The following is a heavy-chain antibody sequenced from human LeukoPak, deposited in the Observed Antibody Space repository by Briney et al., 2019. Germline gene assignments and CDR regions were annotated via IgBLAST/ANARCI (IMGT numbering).Heavy chain of an antibody. CDR2: INPNSGGT. Sequence: GASVKVSCKASGYTFTGYYMHWVRQAPGQGLEWMGWINPNSGGTNFAQKFQGRVTMTRDTSISTAYMELSRPRSDDTAVYYCARGLYYYDPVDYWGQGTLVTVSS. J-gene: IGHJ4*02. D-gene: IGHD3-22*01. CDR1: GYTFTGYY. V-gene: IGHV1-2*02. CDR3: ARGLYYYDPVDY.